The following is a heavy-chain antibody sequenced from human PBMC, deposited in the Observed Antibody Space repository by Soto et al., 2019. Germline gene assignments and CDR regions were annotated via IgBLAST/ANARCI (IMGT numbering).Heavy chain of an antibody. CDR3: ARGVRDRGVILTG. Sequence: ASVKVSCKASGYTFTSYGISCVRQAPGQGLEWMGWISAYNGNTKYAQKLQGRVTMTTDTSTSTAYMELSSLRSEDTAVYYRARGVRDRGVILTGWGQGTLVTVSS. J-gene: IGHJ4*02. V-gene: IGHV1-18*01. CDR1: GYTFTSYG. CDR2: ISAYNGNT. D-gene: IGHD3-10*01.